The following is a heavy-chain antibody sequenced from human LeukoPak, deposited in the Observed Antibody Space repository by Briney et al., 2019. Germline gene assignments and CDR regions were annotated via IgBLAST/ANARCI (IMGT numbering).Heavy chain of an antibody. CDR1: GFTFSSYA. V-gene: IGHV3-23*01. CDR3: AKASKREHDYGDYKNY. J-gene: IGHJ4*02. D-gene: IGHD4-17*01. CDR2: ISGSGGST. Sequence: GGSLRLSCAASGFTFSSYAMSWVRQAPGKGLEWVSAISGSGGSTYYADSVKGRFTISRDNSKNTLYLQMNSLRAEDTAVYYCAKASKREHDYGDYKNYWGQGTLVTVSS.